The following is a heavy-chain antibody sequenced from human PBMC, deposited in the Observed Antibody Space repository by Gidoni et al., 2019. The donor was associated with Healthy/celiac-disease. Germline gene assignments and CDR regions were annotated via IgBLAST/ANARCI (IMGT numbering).Heavy chain of an antibody. D-gene: IGHD5-18*01. CDR1: GFTFSSYG. V-gene: IGHV3-33*01. Sequence: QVQLVESGGGVVQPGRSLRLSCAAFGFTFSSYGLHWVRQAPGKGLEWVATIWYDGSNKNYADSVKGRFTISRDNSKNTLYLQMNTLRAEDTAVFYCAREGVSGYSYGVFNWFDPWGQGTLVTVSS. J-gene: IGHJ5*02. CDR2: IWYDGSNK. CDR3: AREGVSGYSYGVFNWFDP.